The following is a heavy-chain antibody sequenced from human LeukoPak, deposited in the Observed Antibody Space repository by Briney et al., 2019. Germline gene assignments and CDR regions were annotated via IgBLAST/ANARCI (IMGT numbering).Heavy chain of an antibody. CDR1: GGSISSYY. D-gene: IGHD3-22*01. J-gene: IGHJ3*02. V-gene: IGHV4-59*01. CDR3: ARAYDSSGYDAFDI. CDR2: IYYSGST. Sequence: SETLSLTCTVSGGSISSYYWSWIRQPPGKGLEWIGYIYYSGSTNYNPSLKSRVTISVDTTKNQFSLKLSSVTAADTAVYYCARAYDSSGYDAFDIWGQGTMVTVSS.